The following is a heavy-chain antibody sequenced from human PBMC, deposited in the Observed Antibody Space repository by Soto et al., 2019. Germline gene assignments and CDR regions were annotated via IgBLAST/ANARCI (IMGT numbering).Heavy chain of an antibody. CDR3: ARVYGDYAAHYYYGMDV. CDR1: GYSFTSYW. D-gene: IGHD4-17*01. CDR2: IYPGDSDT. Sequence: GESLKISCKGSGYSFTSYWIGWVRQMPGKGLEWMGIIYPGDSDTRYSPSFQGQVTISADKSISTAYLQWSSLKASDTAMYYCARVYGDYAAHYYYGMDVWGQGTTVTVS. V-gene: IGHV5-51*01. J-gene: IGHJ6*02.